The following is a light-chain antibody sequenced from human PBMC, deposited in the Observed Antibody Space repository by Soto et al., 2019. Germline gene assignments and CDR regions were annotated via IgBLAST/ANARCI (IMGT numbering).Light chain of an antibody. CDR2: EDI. V-gene: IGLV2-23*01. CDR1: IRIVGRYNL. CDR3: CSYAGGASVV. Sequence: QSALLSPASGSGSPGQWITISCKGPIRIVGRYNLVPWYQQHPDKAPKLIIYEDIERPSGVSHRFSGSTSGNTASLTISGLQTEDEAKYFCCSYAGGASVVFGGGTKVTVL. J-gene: IGLJ2*01.